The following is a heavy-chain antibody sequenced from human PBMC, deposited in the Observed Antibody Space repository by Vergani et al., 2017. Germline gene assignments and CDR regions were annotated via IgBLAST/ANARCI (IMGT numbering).Heavy chain of an antibody. D-gene: IGHD2-15*01. Sequence: EVQLLESGGGLVQPGGSLRLSCAASGFTFSSYAMSWVRQAPGKGLEWVSAISGSGGSTYYADSVKGRFTISRDNSKNTLYLQMNSLRAEDTAVYYCAKVPVVAATRGLYYFDYWGQGTLVTVSS. CDR1: GFTFSSYA. V-gene: IGHV3-23*01. CDR2: ISGSGGST. J-gene: IGHJ4*02. CDR3: AKVPVVAATRGLYYFDY.